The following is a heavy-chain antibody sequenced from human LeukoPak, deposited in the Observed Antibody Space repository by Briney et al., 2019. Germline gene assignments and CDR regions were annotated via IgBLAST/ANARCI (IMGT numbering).Heavy chain of an antibody. J-gene: IGHJ4*02. CDR1: GFTFSDYY. CDR2: ISSSSSYT. V-gene: IGHV3-11*06. Sequence: GGSLRLSCAASGFTFSDYYMSWIRQAPGKGLEWVSSISSSSSYTNYADSVKGRFTISRDNAKNSLYLQMNSLRAEDTAVYYCARQAVAGSVDYWGQGTLVTVSS. CDR3: ARQAVAGSVDY. D-gene: IGHD6-19*01.